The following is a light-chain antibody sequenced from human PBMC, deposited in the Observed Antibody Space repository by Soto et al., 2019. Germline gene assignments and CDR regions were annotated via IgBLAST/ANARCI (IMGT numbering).Light chain of an antibody. Sequence: EIVLTQSPDSLSLSPGETATLSCRASQSISDYLAWYQQQPGRAPRLLIYDASNRATGVPGRFSGSGSGTDFSLTISSLEPEDFAVYYCQQRSDWPSAFGGGTKVEIK. CDR2: DAS. CDR3: QQRSDWPSA. CDR1: QSISDY. V-gene: IGKV3-11*01. J-gene: IGKJ4*01.